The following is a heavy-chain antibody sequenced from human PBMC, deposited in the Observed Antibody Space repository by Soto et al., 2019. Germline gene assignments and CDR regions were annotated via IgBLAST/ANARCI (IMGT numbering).Heavy chain of an antibody. CDR2: IYPGDSDT. D-gene: IGHD3-10*01. V-gene: IGHV5-51*01. CDR1: GYSFTSYW. Sequence: PGESLKISCKGSGYSFTSYWIGWVRQMPGKGLEWMGIIYPGDSDTRYSPSFQGQVTISADKSISTAYLQWSSLKASDTAMYYCARRDGSGSYVTYSAFDVWGQGTMVTVSS. CDR3: ARRDGSGSYVTYSAFDV. J-gene: IGHJ3*01.